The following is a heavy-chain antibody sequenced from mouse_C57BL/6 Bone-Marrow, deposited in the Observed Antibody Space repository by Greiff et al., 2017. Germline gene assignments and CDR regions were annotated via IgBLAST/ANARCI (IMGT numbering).Heavy chain of an antibody. V-gene: IGHV8-8*01. CDR1: GFSLSTFGMG. CDR3: ARMAGGTGDY. J-gene: IGHJ2*01. Sequence: ESGPGILQPSQTLSLTCYSSGFSLSTFGMGVGWIRQPAGKGLGWLAHICWDDDKYYNPALKSRLTISQDTSKNQVFLEIAKVDTADTAVYYCARMAGGTGDYWGQGTALTVTS. CDR2: ICWDDDK. D-gene: IGHD3-3*01.